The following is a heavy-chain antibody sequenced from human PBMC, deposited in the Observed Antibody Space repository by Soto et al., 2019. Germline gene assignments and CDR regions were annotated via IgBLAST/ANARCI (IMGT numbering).Heavy chain of an antibody. D-gene: IGHD6-6*01. CDR2: IDPSDSYT. V-gene: IGHV5-10-1*01. CDR3: ARHRGSSSSFMYV. CDR1: GYRFTSYW. Sequence: PGESLKISCKGSGYRFTSYWISWVRQMPGKGLEWMGRIDPSDSYTNYSPSFQGHVTISADKSISTAYLQWSSLKASDTAMYYCARHRGSSSSFMYVWRRGTAVTVSS. J-gene: IGHJ6*02.